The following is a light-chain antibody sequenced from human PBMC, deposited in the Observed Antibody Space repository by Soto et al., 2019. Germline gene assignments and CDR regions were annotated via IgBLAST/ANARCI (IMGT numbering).Light chain of an antibody. Sequence: QSALTQPASVSGSPGQSITVSCTGTSDDVGSYILVSWYPHHPGKAPKIIIYEGIKRPPGVSRRFSGSTSGNTASLTISRLQAEDEDDYYCCSYASGGTWVFGGGTKLTVL. CDR3: CSYASGGTWV. CDR2: EGI. V-gene: IGLV2-23*01. CDR1: SDDVGSYIL. J-gene: IGLJ3*02.